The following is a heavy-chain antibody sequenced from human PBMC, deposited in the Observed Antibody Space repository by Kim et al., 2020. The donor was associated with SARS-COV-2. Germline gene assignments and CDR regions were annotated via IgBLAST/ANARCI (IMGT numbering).Heavy chain of an antibody. CDR1: GGSISSSNW. CDR3: SRLDFWSGYYFDY. D-gene: IGHD3-3*01. Sequence: SETLSLTCAVSGGSISSSNWWSWVRQPPGKGLEWIGEIYHSGSTNYNPSLKSRVTISVDKSKNQFSLKLSSVTAADTAVYYCSRLDFWSGYYFDYWGQGTLVTVAS. CDR2: IYHSGST. J-gene: IGHJ4*02. V-gene: IGHV4-4*02.